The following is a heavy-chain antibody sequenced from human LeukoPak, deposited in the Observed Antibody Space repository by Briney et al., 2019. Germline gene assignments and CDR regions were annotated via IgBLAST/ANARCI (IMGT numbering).Heavy chain of an antibody. CDR1: GGSISSSYY. V-gene: IGHV4-39*01. D-gene: IGHD3-9*01. CDR3: ARSFSRRYPRCFDWD. Sequence: PSETLSLTCTVSGGSISSSYYWGWIRQPPGKGLEWIGSIYYSGSTYYNPSLKSRVTISVDTSKNQFSLKLSSVTAADTAVYYCARSFSRRYPRCFDWDWGQGTLVTVSS. CDR2: IYYSGST. J-gene: IGHJ4*02.